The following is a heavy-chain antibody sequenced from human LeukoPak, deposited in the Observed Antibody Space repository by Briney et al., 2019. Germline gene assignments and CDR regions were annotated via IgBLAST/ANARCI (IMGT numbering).Heavy chain of an antibody. CDR1: GFTFSSYW. J-gene: IGHJ4*02. D-gene: IGHD5-18*01. V-gene: IGHV3-7*01. CDR3: AGLDTAMVLIDY. Sequence: PGGSLRLSCAASGFTFSSYWMSWVRQAPGKGLEWVANIKQDGSEKYYVDSVKGRFTISRDNAKNSPYLQMNSLRAEDTAVYYCAGLDTAMVLIDYWGQGTLVTVSS. CDR2: IKQDGSEK.